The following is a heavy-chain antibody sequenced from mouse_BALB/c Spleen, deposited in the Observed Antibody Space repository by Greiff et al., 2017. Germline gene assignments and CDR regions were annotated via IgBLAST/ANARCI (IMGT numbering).Heavy chain of an antibody. CDR1: GFSLTSYG. D-gene: IGHD2-1*01. V-gene: IGHV2-4-1*01. CDR2: IWSGGST. J-gene: IGHJ4*01. CDR3: ARRAYYGNLYAMDY. Sequence: QVQLKQSGPGLVQPSQSLSITCTVSGFSLTSYGVHWVRQSPGKGLEWLGVIWSGGSTDYNAAFIYRLSISKDNSKSQVFFKMNSLQADDTAIYYCARRAYYGNLYAMDYWGQGTSVTVSS.